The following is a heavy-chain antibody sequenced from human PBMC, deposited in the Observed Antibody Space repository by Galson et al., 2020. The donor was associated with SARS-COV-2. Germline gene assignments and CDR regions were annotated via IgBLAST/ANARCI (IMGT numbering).Heavy chain of an antibody. CDR3: ASSIFGVVISSPTMGY. CDR1: GYTFTSYG. J-gene: IGHJ4*02. V-gene: IGHV1-18*04. CDR2: ISAYNGNT. D-gene: IGHD3-3*01. Sequence: ASVKVSCKASGYTFTSYGISWVRQAPGQGLEWMGWISAYNGNTNYAQKLQGRVTMTTDTSTSTAYMELRSLRSDDTAVYYCASSIFGVVISSPTMGYWGQGTLVTVSS.